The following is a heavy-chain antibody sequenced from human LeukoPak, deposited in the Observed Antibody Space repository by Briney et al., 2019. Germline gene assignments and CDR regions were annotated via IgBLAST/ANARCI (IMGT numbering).Heavy chain of an antibody. D-gene: IGHD3-3*01. J-gene: IGHJ5*02. V-gene: IGHV4-4*07. CDR3: AREYYYDFWGGYTNWFDP. CDR2: IFSTGDHS. CDR1: GGSISGYY. Sequence: SETLSLTCSVSGGSISGYYLSWIRQSPGKGLEWIERIFSTGDHSKYNPSFEGRVTMSVDMSKNQLSLSLSSMTAADTAVYYCAREYYYDFWGGYTNWFDPWGQGTLVTVSS.